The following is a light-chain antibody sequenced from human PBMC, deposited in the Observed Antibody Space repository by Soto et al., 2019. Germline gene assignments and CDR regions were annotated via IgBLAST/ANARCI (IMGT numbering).Light chain of an antibody. V-gene: IGLV2-14*01. Sequence: QSALTQPASVSGSPGQSIAISCTGTSSDVGGHDSVSWYQQHPGKAPKLMIYNVSNRPSGVSNRFSGSKSGSTASLTISGLLAEDEADYFCTSYTSASTYVFGAGTQLTVL. J-gene: IGLJ7*01. CDR1: SSDVGGHDS. CDR3: TSYTSASTYV. CDR2: NVS.